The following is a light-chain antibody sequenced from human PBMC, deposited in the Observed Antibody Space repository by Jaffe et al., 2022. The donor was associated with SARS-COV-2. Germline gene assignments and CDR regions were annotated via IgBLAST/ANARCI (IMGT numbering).Light chain of an antibody. V-gene: IGKV1-5*03. CDR1: QSISNW. CDR3: QQYNSYSMFT. CDR2: TSS. J-gene: IGKJ3*01. Sequence: DIQMTQSPSTLSASVGDRVTITCRASQSISNWLAWYQQKPGKAPKLLIYTSSTLASGVPSRFSGSRSGTEFTLTINSLQPDDFATYYCQQYNSYSMFTFGPGTKVDIK.